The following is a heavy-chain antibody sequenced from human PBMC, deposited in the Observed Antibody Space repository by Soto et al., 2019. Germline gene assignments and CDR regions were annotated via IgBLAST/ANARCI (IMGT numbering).Heavy chain of an antibody. Sequence: SENLAITSTVSGGSISRRDYYWSWFCQPKGNILEWIGCIYYSGSTYHNPSLKSRVTISVDTSKNQFSLKLSSVTAADTAVYYCARGPRYYDFWSGSDARRDAFDIWGQGTMVT. CDR3: ARGPRYYDFWSGSDARRDAFDI. J-gene: IGHJ3*02. CDR2: IYYSGST. D-gene: IGHD3-3*01. V-gene: IGHV4-30-4*01. CDR1: GGSISRRDYY.